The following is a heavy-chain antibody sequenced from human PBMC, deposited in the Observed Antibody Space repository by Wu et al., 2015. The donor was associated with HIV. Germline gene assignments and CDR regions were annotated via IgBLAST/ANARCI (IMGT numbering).Heavy chain of an antibody. J-gene: IGHJ1*01. CDR1: GYTFTSYD. D-gene: IGHD2-21*01. CDR2: MNPNSGNT. V-gene: IGHV1-8*01. CDR3: ARDSXAELFQY. Sequence: QVQLVQSGAEVKKPGASVKVSCKASGYTFTSYDINWVRQAAGQGLEWMGWMNPNSGNTGYSQRFQGRITMTRDTSTSTAYMELSSLSSEDTAVYYCARDSXAELFQYVGQGTVVIRLL.